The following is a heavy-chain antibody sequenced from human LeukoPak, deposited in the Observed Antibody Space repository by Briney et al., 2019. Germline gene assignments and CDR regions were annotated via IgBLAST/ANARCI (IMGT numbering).Heavy chain of an antibody. D-gene: IGHD3-22*01. J-gene: IGHJ5*02. V-gene: IGHV4-59*01. CDR3: ARGAASYYYDSSGP. Sequence: SETLSLTCTVSGGSIHTCYWSWIRQPPGKGLEWIGYIYYRVSTNYNPSLKSRVTMSVGTSKNQFSLKLNSVTAADTAVYYCARGAASYYYDSSGPWGQGILVTVSS. CDR2: IYYRVST. CDR1: GGSIHTCY.